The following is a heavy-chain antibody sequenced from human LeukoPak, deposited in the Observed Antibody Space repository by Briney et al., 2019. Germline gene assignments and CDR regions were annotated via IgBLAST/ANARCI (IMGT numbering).Heavy chain of an antibody. CDR3: ARYGSGSYYRSFAP. D-gene: IGHD3-10*01. J-gene: IGHJ5*02. CDR2: IDYSGST. CDR1: GGSISSSSYY. Sequence: SETLSLTCTVSGGSISSSSYYWGWIRQPPGQGLVWIGSIDYSGSTYYNPSLKSRVTTTVDTSKNQFSRKLSSVTAAGTAVYFWARYGSGSYYRSFAPSGQGTPGTLSP. V-gene: IGHV4-39*01.